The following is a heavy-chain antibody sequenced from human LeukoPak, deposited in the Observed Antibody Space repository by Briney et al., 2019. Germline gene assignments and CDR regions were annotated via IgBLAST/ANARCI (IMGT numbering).Heavy chain of an antibody. V-gene: IGHV3-48*02. CDR1: GFTFSSYS. D-gene: IGHD3-10*01. J-gene: IGHJ4*02. CDR3: ARTTRITMVRGVSPFFDY. Sequence: GGSLRLSCAASGFTFSSYSMNWVRQAPGKGLEWVSCISSSSSTIYYADSVKGRFTISRDNAKNSLYLQMNSLRDEDTAVYYCARTTRITMVRGVSPFFDYWGQGTLVTVSS. CDR2: ISSSSSTI.